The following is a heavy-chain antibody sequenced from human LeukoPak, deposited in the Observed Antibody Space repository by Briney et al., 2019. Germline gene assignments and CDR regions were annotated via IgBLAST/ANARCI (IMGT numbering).Heavy chain of an antibody. D-gene: IGHD1-20*01. CDR2: INPSGGST. CDR1: GYTFTSYY. Sequence: ASVKVSCKASGYTFTSYYMHWVRQAPGQGLEWMGIINPSGGSTSYAQKFQGRVTMTRGMSTSTVYMELSSLRSEDTAVYYCARAQRANWNDPYWGQGTLVTVSS. V-gene: IGHV1-46*01. CDR3: ARAQRANWNDPY. J-gene: IGHJ4*02.